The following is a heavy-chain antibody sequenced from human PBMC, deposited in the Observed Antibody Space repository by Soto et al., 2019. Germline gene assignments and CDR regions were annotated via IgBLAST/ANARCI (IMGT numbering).Heavy chain of an antibody. Sequence: SETLSLTCTVSGDSINSYSWNWIRQPPGKGLEWIGNIYDSGSTNYKSSLKSRVTISVDTSKNQVSPKLSSVTAADTAVYYCARGNYDYIWGSYRYIGFDYWGQGTLVTVSS. J-gene: IGHJ4*02. CDR2: IYDSGST. CDR3: ARGNYDYIWGSYRYIGFDY. D-gene: IGHD3-16*02. CDR1: GDSINSYS. V-gene: IGHV4-59*01.